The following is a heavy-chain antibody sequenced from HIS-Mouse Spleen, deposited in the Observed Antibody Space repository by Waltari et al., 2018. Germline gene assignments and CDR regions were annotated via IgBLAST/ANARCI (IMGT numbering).Heavy chain of an antibody. CDR2: IYYSGST. V-gene: IGHV4-39*07. J-gene: IGHJ2*01. D-gene: IGHD6-13*01. Sequence: QLQLQESGPGLVKPSETLSLTCPVSGGSISSISSYWGWIRQPPGKGLEWLGSIYYSGSTYYNPSLKSRVTISVDTSKNQFSLKLSSVTAADTAVYYCAREIPYSSSWYDWYFDLWGRGTLVTVSS. CDR3: AREIPYSSSWYDWYFDL. CDR1: GGSISSISSY.